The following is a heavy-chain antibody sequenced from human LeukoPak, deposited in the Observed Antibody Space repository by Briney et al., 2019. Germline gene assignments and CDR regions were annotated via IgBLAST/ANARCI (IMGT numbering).Heavy chain of an antibody. CDR1: GFTFSSYE. CDR2: ISGSGSTI. D-gene: IGHD5-24*01. CDR3: ARGKMGWLQPSGDAFDI. J-gene: IGHJ3*02. V-gene: IGHV3-48*03. Sequence: GGSLRLFCAASGFTFSSYEMNWVRQAPGKGLEWVSYISGSGSTIYYADSVKGRFTISRDNAKNSLYLQMNSLRAEDTAVYYCARGKMGWLQPSGDAFDIWGRGTMVTVSS.